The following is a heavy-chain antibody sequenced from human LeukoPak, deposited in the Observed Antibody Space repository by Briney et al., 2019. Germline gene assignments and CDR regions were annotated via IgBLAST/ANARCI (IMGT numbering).Heavy chain of an antibody. J-gene: IGHJ3*02. D-gene: IGHD3-16*01. CDR2: IIPILGIA. Sequence: SVKVSCKASGYTFTGYYMHWVRQAPGQGLEWMGRIIPILGIANYAQKFQGRVTITADKSTSTAYMELSSLRSEDTAVYYCAAQTVWGSYDIWGQGTMVTVSS. CDR3: AAQTVWGSYDI. CDR1: GYTFTGYY. V-gene: IGHV1-69*02.